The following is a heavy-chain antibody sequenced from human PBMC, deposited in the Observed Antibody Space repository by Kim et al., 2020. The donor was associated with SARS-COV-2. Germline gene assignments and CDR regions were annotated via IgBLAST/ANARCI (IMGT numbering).Heavy chain of an antibody. V-gene: IGHV4-34*01. Sequence: NYNPPLTSRVTISVDTSKNQFSLKLSSVTAADTAVYYCARMGYGGNYFDYWGQGTLVTVSS. J-gene: IGHJ4*02. CDR3: ARMGYGGNYFDY. D-gene: IGHD4-17*01.